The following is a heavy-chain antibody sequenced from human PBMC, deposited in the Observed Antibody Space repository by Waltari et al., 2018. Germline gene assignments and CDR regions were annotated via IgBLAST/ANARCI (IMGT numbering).Heavy chain of an antibody. V-gene: IGHV4-4*02. CDR1: S. CDR2: IHRSGRT. D-gene: IGHD2-15*01. Sequence: SWSWVRQSPEKGLEWIGQIHRSGRTYYNPSLESRVSVSMDTSNNKFFLKLSSAIAADTAVYYCARDRGRGLYFDSWGQGTLVTVSP. CDR3: ARDRGRGLYFDS. J-gene: IGHJ4*02.